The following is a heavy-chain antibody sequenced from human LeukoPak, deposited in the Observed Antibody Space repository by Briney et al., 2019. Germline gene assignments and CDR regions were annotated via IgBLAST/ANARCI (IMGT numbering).Heavy chain of an antibody. J-gene: IGHJ3*02. V-gene: IGHV3-11*03. D-gene: IGHD3-10*01. CDR2: ISTSSTYT. CDR1: GFTFSSYW. CDR3: ARMWGEENDAFDI. Sequence: GGSLRLSCAASGFTFSSYWMSWVRQAPGKGLEWVSYISTSSTYTNYADSVKGRFTISRDNAKNSLYLQMNSLRAEDTAVYYCARMWGEENDAFDIWGQGTMVTVSS.